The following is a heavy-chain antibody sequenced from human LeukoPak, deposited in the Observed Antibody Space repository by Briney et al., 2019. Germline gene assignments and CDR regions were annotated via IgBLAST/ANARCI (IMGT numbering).Heavy chain of an antibody. D-gene: IGHD1-26*01. Sequence: SGGSLRLSCAASGFTFSSYAMSWVRQAPGKGLEWVSAITGSGGDTYHADSVQGRFTISRDNSKNTLFLQMNSLRAEDTAVYYCAKGSSPSRPYYFDYWGQGTLVTASS. V-gene: IGHV3-23*01. CDR1: GFTFSSYA. CDR3: AKGSSPSRPYYFDY. CDR2: ITGSGGDT. J-gene: IGHJ4*02.